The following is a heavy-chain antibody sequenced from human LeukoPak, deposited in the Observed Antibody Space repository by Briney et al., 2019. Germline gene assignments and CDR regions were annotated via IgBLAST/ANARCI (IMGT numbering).Heavy chain of an antibody. Sequence: GGPLRLSCAASGFTFRSNWMHWVRQAPGKGLVWVSRIRPDGSGSNYADSVKGRFTISRDNAKNTVYLQMNGLRAEDTAIYYCTRGRSGANPNGLDIWGQGTMVTVSS. D-gene: IGHD2-8*01. J-gene: IGHJ3*02. CDR1: GFTFRSNW. V-gene: IGHV3-74*01. CDR3: TRGRSGANPNGLDI. CDR2: IRPDGSGS.